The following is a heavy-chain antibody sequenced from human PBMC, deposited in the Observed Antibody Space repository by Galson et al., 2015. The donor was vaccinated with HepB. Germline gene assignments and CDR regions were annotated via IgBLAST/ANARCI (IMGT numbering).Heavy chain of an antibody. CDR3: ARRHGHHNSDYYFDY. CDR2: VFYSGST. CDR1: GGSISSNSYF. V-gene: IGHV4-39*01. J-gene: IGHJ4*02. D-gene: IGHD6-25*01. Sequence: ETLSLTCTVPGGSISSNSYFWAWIRQPPGKGLEWIGSVFYSGSTVYNPSLESRVTMSIDTSKNQSSLKVNSVTAADTAVYYCARRHGHHNSDYYFDYWGQGALDTVSS.